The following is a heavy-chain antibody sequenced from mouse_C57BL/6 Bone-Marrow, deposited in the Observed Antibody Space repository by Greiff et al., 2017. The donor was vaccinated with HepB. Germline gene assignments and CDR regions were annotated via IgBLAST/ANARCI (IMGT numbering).Heavy chain of an antibody. D-gene: IGHD2-3*01. CDR3: TREGDGYYCYAMDY. J-gene: IGHJ4*01. CDR2: IDPETGGT. V-gene: IGHV1-15*01. CDR1: GYTFTDYE. Sequence: QVQLQQSGAELVRPGASVTLSCKASGYTFTDYEIHWVKQTPVHGLEWIGAIDPETGGTAYNQKFKGKAILTADKSSSTAYMELRSLTSEDSAVYYCTREGDGYYCYAMDYWGQGTSVTVSS.